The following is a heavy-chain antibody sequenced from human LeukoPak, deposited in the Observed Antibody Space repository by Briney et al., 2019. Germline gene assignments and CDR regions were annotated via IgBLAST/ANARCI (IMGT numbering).Heavy chain of an antibody. V-gene: IGHV1-46*01. CDR2: INPSGSST. CDR1: GYSFTSHY. D-gene: IGHD6-6*01. CDR3: ARDSYYSSSSLGFDY. Sequence: GASVKVSCKASGYSFTSHYMHWVRQAPGQGLEWMGLINPSGSSTLYAQKFQGRVTMTRDMSTTTDYMEPSSLRSEDTAVYYCARDSYYSSSSLGFDYWGQGTLVTVSS. J-gene: IGHJ4*02.